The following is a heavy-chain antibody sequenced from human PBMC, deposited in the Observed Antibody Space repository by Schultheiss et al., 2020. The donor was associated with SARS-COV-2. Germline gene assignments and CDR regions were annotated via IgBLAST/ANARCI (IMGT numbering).Heavy chain of an antibody. CDR1: GFTFSSYA. V-gene: IGHV3-30-3*01. D-gene: IGHD6-19*01. J-gene: IGHJ5*02. CDR2: ISYDGSNK. Sequence: GESLKISCAASGFTFSSYAMHWVRQAPGKGLEWVAVISYDGSNKYYADSVKGRFTISRDNSKNTLYLQMNSLRAEDTAVYYCAREGRGRIAVAGYNWFDPWGQGTLVTVSS. CDR3: AREGRGRIAVAGYNWFDP.